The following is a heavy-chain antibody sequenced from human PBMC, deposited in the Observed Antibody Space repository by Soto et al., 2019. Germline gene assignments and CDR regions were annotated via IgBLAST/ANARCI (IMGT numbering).Heavy chain of an antibody. D-gene: IGHD4-4*01. CDR3: ARGAYTPDP. Sequence: GGSLRLSCAASGFTFSSYWMRLVRQAPGKGLECVSNIKQDGSEKYYVDSVKGRFTISRDNAKNSLYLQMNSLRAEDTAVYYCARGAYTPDPWGQGTLVTVSS. V-gene: IGHV3-7*03. CDR1: GFTFSSYW. J-gene: IGHJ5*02. CDR2: IKQDGSEK.